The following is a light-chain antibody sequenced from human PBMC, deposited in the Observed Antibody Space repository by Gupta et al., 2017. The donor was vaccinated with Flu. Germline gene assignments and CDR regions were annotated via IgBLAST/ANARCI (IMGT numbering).Light chain of an antibody. Sequence: GTTNRATGIPDRFSASLSGTDFTLTISRLEPEDFAVYFCQQYSNSVTFGPGTKVDLK. V-gene: IGKV3-20*01. CDR2: GTT. J-gene: IGKJ3*01. CDR3: QQYSNSVT.